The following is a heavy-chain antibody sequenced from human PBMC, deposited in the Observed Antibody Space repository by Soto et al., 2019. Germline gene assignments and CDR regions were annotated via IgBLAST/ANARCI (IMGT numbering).Heavy chain of an antibody. D-gene: IGHD3-9*01. V-gene: IGHV3-66*04. CDR2: IYSGGST. J-gene: IGHJ4*02. CDR1: GFTVSSNY. CDR3: ARQYQEFSVDWQIFDY. Sequence: GGSLRLSCAASGFTVSSNYMSWVRQAPGKGLEWVSVIYSGGSTYYADSVKGRFTISRDNSKNTLYLEMNSLRAEDTAVYYCARQYQEFSVDWQIFDYWGQGTLVTVSS.